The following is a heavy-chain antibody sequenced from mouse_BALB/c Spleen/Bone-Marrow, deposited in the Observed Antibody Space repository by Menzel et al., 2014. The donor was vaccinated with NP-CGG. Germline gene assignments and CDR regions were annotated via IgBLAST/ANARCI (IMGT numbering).Heavy chain of an antibody. CDR2: ISSGGSYT. CDR3: ARQREVRPYYYAMDY. CDR1: GFTFSSYA. D-gene: IGHD2-14*01. V-gene: IGHV5-9-3*01. J-gene: IGHJ4*01. Sequence: EVQVVESGGGLVKPGGSLKLSCAASGFTFSSYAMSWVRQTPEKRLGWVATISSGGSYTYYPDSVKGRFTISRDNAKNTLYLQMSSLRSEDTAMYYCARQREVRPYYYAMDYWGQGTSVTVSS.